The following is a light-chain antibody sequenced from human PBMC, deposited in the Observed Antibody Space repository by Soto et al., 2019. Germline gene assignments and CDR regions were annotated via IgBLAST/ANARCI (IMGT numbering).Light chain of an antibody. Sequence: DIQMTQSPSTLSASVGDRVTITCRASQTIGSLLAWYQQKAGRAPKLLIYKASTLESGVPSRFSGSRSGTEFTLTISSLQPDDFASYYCQHCNSYPPMYTFGQGTKLEI. CDR3: QHCNSYPPMYT. CDR1: QTIGSL. CDR2: KAS. J-gene: IGKJ2*01. V-gene: IGKV1-5*03.